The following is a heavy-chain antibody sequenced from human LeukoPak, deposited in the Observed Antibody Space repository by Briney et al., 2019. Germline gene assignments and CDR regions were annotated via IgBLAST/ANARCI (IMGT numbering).Heavy chain of an antibody. D-gene: IGHD2-2*01. CDR3: ARVDHCSSTSCGYYYYYYMDV. V-gene: IGHV4-34*01. Sequence: SETLSLTCAVYGGSFSGYYWSWIRQPPGKGLEWIGEINHSGSTNYNPSLKSRVTISVDTSKNQFSLKLSSVTAADTAVYYCARVDHCSSTSCGYYYYYYMDVWGKGTTVTVSS. J-gene: IGHJ6*03. CDR1: GGSFSGYY. CDR2: INHSGST.